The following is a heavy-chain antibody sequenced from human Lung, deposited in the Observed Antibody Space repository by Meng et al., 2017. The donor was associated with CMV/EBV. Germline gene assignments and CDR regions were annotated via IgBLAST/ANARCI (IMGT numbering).Heavy chain of an antibody. V-gene: IGHV1-69*13. Sequence: SXXVSXKTSGNVFSTFAVSWLRQAPGQGLEWMGGVVPLFGTANYAQKFQGRVTITADASTTTAYMELRSLKSEDTAIYFCARDVPRAGGAGSQFDFWGQGTLVTVSS. D-gene: IGHD6-13*01. CDR1: GNVFSTFA. CDR3: ARDVPRAGGAGSQFDF. J-gene: IGHJ4*02. CDR2: VVPLFGTA.